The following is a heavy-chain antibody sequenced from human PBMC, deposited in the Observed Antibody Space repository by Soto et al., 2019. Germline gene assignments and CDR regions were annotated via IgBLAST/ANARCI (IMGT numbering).Heavy chain of an antibody. Sequence: QVQLQESGPGVVKPSETLSLTCSVSGDSISTYYWSWVRQPAGKGMQWIGRIYRNLATNYNPSLNRRITMSVDTSKNQLALNLNSVTAADTAVYYCSRAGYSSGRYDFDLWGQGILVTISA. CDR3: SRAGYSSGRYDFDL. CDR2: IYRNLAT. J-gene: IGHJ4*02. D-gene: IGHD6-19*01. CDR1: GDSISTYY. V-gene: IGHV4-4*07.